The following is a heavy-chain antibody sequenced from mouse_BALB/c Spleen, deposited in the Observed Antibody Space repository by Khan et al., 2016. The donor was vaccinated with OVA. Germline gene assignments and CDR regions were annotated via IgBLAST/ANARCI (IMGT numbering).Heavy chain of an antibody. D-gene: IGHD2-14*01. V-gene: IGHV2-2*01. CDR1: GFSLTTYG. J-gene: IGHJ3*01. CDR2: IRSAGKT. Sequence: QVQLQQSGPGLVRPSQTLSITCTVSGFSLTTYGVHWVPQSPGKGLEWLGVIRSAGKTDYNAAFISRLSITKDKSKSQVFFKMNSLQADDTAMYYCARNSYMYDFTYWGQGTLVTVSA. CDR3: ARNSYMYDFTY.